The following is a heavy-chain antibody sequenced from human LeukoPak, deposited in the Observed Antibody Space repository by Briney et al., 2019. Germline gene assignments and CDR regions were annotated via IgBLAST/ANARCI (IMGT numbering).Heavy chain of an antibody. Sequence: PGGSLRLSCAASGFTFRNARMTWVRQAPGKGLEWVSSISAGGGSTYYADSVKGRFTISRDNSKNTLYLQMNSLRAEDTAVYYCAKRRSVGANDYWGQGTLVTVSS. V-gene: IGHV3-23*01. CDR3: AKRRSVGANDY. CDR2: ISAGGGST. J-gene: IGHJ4*02. CDR1: GFTFRNAR. D-gene: IGHD1-26*01.